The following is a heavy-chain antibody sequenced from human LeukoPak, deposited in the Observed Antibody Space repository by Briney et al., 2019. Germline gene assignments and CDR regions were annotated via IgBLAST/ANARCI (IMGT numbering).Heavy chain of an antibody. D-gene: IGHD4-23*01. Sequence: PGGSLRLSCEASGFTLRSYAMSWVRQAPGKGLEWVADISDGGDGTHYADSVKGRFTISRDNPKNIVFLQLNSLRAQDTAIYYCVRVNYGGNSGYHFDQWGQGTLATVSS. CDR2: ISDGGDGT. V-gene: IGHV3-23*01. CDR1: GFTLRSYA. J-gene: IGHJ4*02. CDR3: VRVNYGGNSGYHFDQ.